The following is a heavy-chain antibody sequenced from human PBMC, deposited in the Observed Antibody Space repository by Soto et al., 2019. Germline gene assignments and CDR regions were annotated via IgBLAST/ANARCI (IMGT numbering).Heavy chain of an antibody. J-gene: IGHJ5*02. CDR2: ISLYSDGT. CDR3: ARVVPGAEAWFGP. CDR1: GYTFSNYG. V-gene: IGHV1-18*01. Sequence: GASVRVSCQTSGYTFSNYGISWVRQAPGQPLEWLGWISLYSDGTNYAQKFQVRVSMTTDTSTTTAYMELRSLRSDDTAVYYCARVVPGAEAWFGPWGQGTLVTVSS. D-gene: IGHD2-2*01.